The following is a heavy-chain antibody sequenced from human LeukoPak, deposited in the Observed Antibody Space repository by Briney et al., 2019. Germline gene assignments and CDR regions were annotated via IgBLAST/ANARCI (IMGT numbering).Heavy chain of an antibody. CDR3: ARAPGNDYYPYYYMDV. CDR2: IYYSGST. Sequence: SSETLSLTCTVSGGSISSYYWSWIRQPPGKGLEWIGYIYYSGSTNYNPSLKSRVTISVDTSKNQFSLKVNSVTAADTAVYYRARAPGNDYYPYYYMDVWGKGTTVTVSS. CDR1: GGSISSYY. D-gene: IGHD4/OR15-4a*01. V-gene: IGHV4-59*01. J-gene: IGHJ6*03.